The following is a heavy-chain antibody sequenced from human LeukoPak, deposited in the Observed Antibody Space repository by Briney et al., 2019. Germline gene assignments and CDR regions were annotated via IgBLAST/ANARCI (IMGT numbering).Heavy chain of an antibody. CDR2: INPGGATK. Sequence: GGSLRLSCEASGLTFSSYWMSWVRQAPGKGLEWVANINPGGATKNYVASVKGRFTISRDNSKNTLYLQMNSLRAEDTAVYYCAKDLGASLGFYYDSSGYLGYWGQGTLVTVSS. CDR1: GLTFSSYW. D-gene: IGHD3-22*01. V-gene: IGHV3-7*01. J-gene: IGHJ4*02. CDR3: AKDLGASLGFYYDSSGYLGY.